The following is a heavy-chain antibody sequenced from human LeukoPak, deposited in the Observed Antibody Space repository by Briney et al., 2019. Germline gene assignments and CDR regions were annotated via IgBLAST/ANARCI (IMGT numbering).Heavy chain of an antibody. Sequence: ASVKVSGKASGYTFTSYDMHWVREAPGQGLEWMGRIKPSGGSTSYAQKFQGRVTMTRDTSTSTVYMELSSLRSEDTAVYYCARDLHGYCSSTSCYTNGDYYYYMDVWGKGTTVTVSS. J-gene: IGHJ6*03. D-gene: IGHD2-2*02. V-gene: IGHV1-46*01. CDR1: GYTFTSYD. CDR2: IKPSGGST. CDR3: ARDLHGYCSSTSCYTNGDYYYYMDV.